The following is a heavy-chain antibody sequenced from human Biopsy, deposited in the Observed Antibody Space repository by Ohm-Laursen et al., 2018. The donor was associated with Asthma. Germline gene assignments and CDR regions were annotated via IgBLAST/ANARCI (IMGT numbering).Heavy chain of an antibody. CDR2: ISVYNGNT. V-gene: IGHV1-18*01. CDR3: ARAVDYSHYYGIDV. Sequence: ASVKVSCKTSGYTFNSAGITWVRQAPGQGLEWMGWISVYNGNTKVSQKFQDRVTMITDTSTSTAYMELSSLRSDDTAVYFCARAVDYSHYYGIDVWGQGTTVTVS. J-gene: IGHJ6*02. D-gene: IGHD3-10*01. CDR1: GYTFNSAG.